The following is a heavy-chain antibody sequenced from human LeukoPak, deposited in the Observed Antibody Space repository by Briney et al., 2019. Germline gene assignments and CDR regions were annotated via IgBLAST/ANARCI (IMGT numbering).Heavy chain of an antibody. D-gene: IGHD3-22*01. CDR2: ISSSSSYI. Sequence: PGGSLRLSCAASGFTFSSYSTNWVRQAPGKGLEWVSSISSSSSYIYYADSVKGRFTISRDNAKNSLYLQMNSLRAEDTAVYYCARALTDYYDSSGYLDYWGQGTLVTVSS. J-gene: IGHJ4*02. CDR3: ARALTDYYDSSGYLDY. CDR1: GFTFSSYS. V-gene: IGHV3-21*01.